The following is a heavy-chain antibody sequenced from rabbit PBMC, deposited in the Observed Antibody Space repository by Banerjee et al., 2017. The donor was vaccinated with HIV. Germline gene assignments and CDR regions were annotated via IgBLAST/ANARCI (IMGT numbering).Heavy chain of an antibody. CDR1: GFDFSSDA. Sequence: QEQLEESGGDLVKPEGSLTLTCKASGFDFSSDAMCWVRQAPGKGLEWIACIYIDSGRTYHASWAKGRFTISKTSSTTVTLQMTSLTAADTATYFCARGGAYGSLGFWGPGTLVTVS. CDR2: IYIDSGRT. D-gene: IGHD6-1*01. J-gene: IGHJ4*02. V-gene: IGHV1S45*01. CDR3: ARGGAYGSLGF.